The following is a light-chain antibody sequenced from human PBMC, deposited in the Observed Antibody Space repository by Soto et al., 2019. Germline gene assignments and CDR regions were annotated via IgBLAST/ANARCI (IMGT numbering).Light chain of an antibody. CDR1: QSVSSN. CDR3: QQYNNWST. J-gene: IGKJ4*01. CDR2: GAS. V-gene: IGKV3-15*01. Sequence: EIVMTPSPATLSVSPGERATLSCRASQSVSSNLAWYQQTPGQAPRLLIYGASTRATGIPARFSGSGSGTEFTLTISSLQSEDFAVYYCQQYNNWSTFGGGTKVDNK.